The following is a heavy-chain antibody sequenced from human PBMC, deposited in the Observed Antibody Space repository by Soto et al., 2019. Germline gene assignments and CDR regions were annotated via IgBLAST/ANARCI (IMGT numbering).Heavy chain of an antibody. V-gene: IGHV3-15*07. Sequence: GGSLRLSCAASGFTFSNAWMNWVRQAPGKGLEWVGRIKSKTDGGTTDYAAPVKGRFTISRDDSKNSLYLQMNSLKTEDTAVYYCSTYPNYGLGSDHWGQGTLVTVSS. D-gene: IGHD3-10*01. J-gene: IGHJ4*02. CDR3: STYPNYGLGSDH. CDR2: IKSKTDGGTT. CDR1: GFTFSNAW.